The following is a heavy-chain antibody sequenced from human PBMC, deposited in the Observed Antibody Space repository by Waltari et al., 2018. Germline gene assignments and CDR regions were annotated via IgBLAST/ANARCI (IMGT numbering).Heavy chain of an antibody. Sequence: EVQLVESGGGLVKPGGSLRLSCTASGLTFIDAWMSWVRQAPGKGLEWVGRVKSERAGGTTDYAAPVKGRFTISRDRSKNTLYLEMNSLTVEDTAVYYCTADLPGGLSDYFDYWGQGTLVTVSS. CDR1: GLTFIDAW. D-gene: IGHD3-16*01. V-gene: IGHV3-15*01. J-gene: IGHJ4*02. CDR2: VKSERAGGTT. CDR3: TADLPGGLSDYFDY.